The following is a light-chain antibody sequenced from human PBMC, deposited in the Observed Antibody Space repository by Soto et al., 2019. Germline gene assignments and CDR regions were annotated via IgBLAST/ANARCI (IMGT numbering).Light chain of an antibody. CDR3: MQGTRSIT. CDR2: KVS. CDR1: QSLVYSDGNTY. J-gene: IGKJ5*01. Sequence: VMTQFPLSLPVTLGQPASISCRSSQSLVYSDGNTYLSWFHQRPGQSPRRLIYKVSNRDSGVPDRISGTGSGTDFTLQISRVETEDVGINYCMQGTRSITFGQGTRLEIK. V-gene: IGKV2-30*01.